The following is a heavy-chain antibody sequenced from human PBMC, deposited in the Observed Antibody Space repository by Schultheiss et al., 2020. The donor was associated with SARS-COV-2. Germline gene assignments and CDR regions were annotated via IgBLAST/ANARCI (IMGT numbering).Heavy chain of an antibody. CDR3: AKDNDSSGYYSSFGY. CDR2: ISWDGGST. Sequence: GESLKISCAASGFTFDDYTMHWVRQAPGKGLEWVSLISWDGGSTYYADSVKGRFTISRDNSKNSLYLQMNSLRTEDTALYYCAKDNDSSGYYSSFGYWGQGTLVTVSS. D-gene: IGHD3-22*01. J-gene: IGHJ4*02. V-gene: IGHV3-43*01. CDR1: GFTFDDYT.